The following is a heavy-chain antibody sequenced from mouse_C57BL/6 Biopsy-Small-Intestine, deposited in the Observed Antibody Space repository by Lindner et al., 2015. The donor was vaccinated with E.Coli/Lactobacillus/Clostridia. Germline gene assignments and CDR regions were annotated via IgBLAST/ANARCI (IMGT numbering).Heavy chain of an antibody. CDR3: ARDPGTHRRDCSGGTCYSSAFDI. CDR2: ISPKNGAT. J-gene: IGHJ3*01. CDR1: GNIFAVHN. V-gene: IGHV1-18*01. D-gene: IGHD1-1*02. Sequence: SVKVSCKASGNIFAVHNMHWMRQAPGQGLEWMGWISPKNGATKFAQNFQGRVTMTRDTSISTVYMELSSLRSDDTAVYYCARDPGTHRRDCSGGTCYSSAFDIWGQGTMVTVS.